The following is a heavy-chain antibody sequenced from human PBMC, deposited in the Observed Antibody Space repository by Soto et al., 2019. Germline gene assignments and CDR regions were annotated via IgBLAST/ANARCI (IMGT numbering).Heavy chain of an antibody. D-gene: IGHD3-10*01. J-gene: IGHJ6*02. V-gene: IGHV4-39*01. Sequence: QLQLQESGPGLVKPSETLSLICTVSGGSISSSSYYWGWIRQPPGKGLEWIGSIRYSGSTYYNPSLKSRVTISVDTSKNQVSLKVSSVTAADTAVYYCARQSMTMVRADVWGQGTTVTVSS. CDR1: GGSISSSSYY. CDR2: IRYSGST. CDR3: ARQSMTMVRADV.